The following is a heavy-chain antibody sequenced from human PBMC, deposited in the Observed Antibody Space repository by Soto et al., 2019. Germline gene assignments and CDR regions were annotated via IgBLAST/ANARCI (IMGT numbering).Heavy chain of an antibody. CDR2: ISAYNGNT. D-gene: IGHD2-15*01. J-gene: IGHJ4*02. CDR3: ARDPGLYCSGGSCDSYYFDY. V-gene: IGHV1-18*01. CDR1: GYTFTSYG. Sequence: ASVKVSCKASGYTFTSYGISWVRQAPGQGLEWMGWISAYNGNTNYAQKLQGRVTMTTDTSTSTAYMELRSLRSDDTAVYYCARDPGLYCSGGSCDSYYFDYWGQGTLVTVSS.